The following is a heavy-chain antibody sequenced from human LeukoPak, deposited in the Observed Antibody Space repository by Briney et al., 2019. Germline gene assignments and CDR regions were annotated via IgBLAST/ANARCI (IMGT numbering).Heavy chain of an antibody. CDR1: GFTFSSYA. J-gene: IGHJ3*02. D-gene: IGHD3-22*01. Sequence: PGGSLRLSRAASGFTFSSYAMSWVRQAPGKGLEWVSAISGSGGSTYHADSVKGRFTISRDNSKNTLYLQMNSLRAEDTAVYYCAKGRMINSGAFDIWGEGTMVTVSS. CDR2: ISGSGGST. CDR3: AKGRMINSGAFDI. V-gene: IGHV3-23*01.